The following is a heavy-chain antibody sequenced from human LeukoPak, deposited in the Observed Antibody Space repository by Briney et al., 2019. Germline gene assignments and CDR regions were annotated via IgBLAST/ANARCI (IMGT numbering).Heavy chain of an antibody. J-gene: IGHJ3*02. D-gene: IGHD5-12*01. V-gene: IGHV3-9*01. CDR2: ISWNSGSI. Sequence: PGGSLRLSCAASGFTFDDYAMHWVRQVPGKGLEWVSSISWNSGSIGYGDSVKGRFTMSRDNAKKYLYLQMNSLRAEDTAVYYCARPYSGYRLDAFDIWGQGTMVTVSS. CDR1: GFTFDDYA. CDR3: ARPYSGYRLDAFDI.